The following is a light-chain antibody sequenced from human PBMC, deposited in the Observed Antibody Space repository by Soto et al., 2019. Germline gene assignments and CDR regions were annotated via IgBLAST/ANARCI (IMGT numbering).Light chain of an antibody. J-gene: IGKJ2*01. CDR1: QSVSSD. CDR2: GAS. V-gene: IGKV3-15*01. Sequence: EIVMTQSPATLSVSPGERATLSCRASQSVSSDLAWYQQKPGQAPRLLIYGASTRATGIPARFSGSGSGTEFTLTISSLQSVDFAAYYCQHYHSWPPYTFGQGTKVEIK. CDR3: QHYHSWPPYT.